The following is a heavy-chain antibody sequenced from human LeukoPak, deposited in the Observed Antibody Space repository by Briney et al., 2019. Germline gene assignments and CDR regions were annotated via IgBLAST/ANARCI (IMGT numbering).Heavy chain of an antibody. CDR1: GGSISSSSYY. Sequence: SETLSLTCTVSGGSISSSSYYWGWIRQPPGKGLEWIGSIYYSGSTYYNPSLKSRVTISVDTSKNQLSLKLSSVTAADTAVYYCARDNRSWGIDYWGQGTLVTVSS. V-gene: IGHV4-39*07. CDR2: IYYSGST. J-gene: IGHJ4*02. D-gene: IGHD1-26*01. CDR3: ARDNRSWGIDY.